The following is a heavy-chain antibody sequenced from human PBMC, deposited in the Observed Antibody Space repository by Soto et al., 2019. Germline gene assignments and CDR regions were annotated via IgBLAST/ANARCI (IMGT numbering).Heavy chain of an antibody. CDR1: GYTFTGYY. D-gene: IGHD2-2*01. Sequence: SVKVSCKASGYTFTGYYMHWVRQAPGQGLEWMGGIIPIFGTANYAQKFQGRVTITADKSTSTAYMELSSLRSEDTAVYYCARGRDGRYHSFDYWGQGTLVTVSS. CDR2: IIPIFGTA. CDR3: ARGRDGRYHSFDY. V-gene: IGHV1-69*06. J-gene: IGHJ4*02.